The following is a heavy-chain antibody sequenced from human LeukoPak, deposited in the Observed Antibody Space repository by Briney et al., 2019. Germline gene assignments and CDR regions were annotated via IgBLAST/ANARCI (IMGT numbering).Heavy chain of an antibody. J-gene: IGHJ4*02. CDR1: GGTFSSYA. D-gene: IGHD3-10*01. V-gene: IGHV1-69*01. Sequence: GSSVKVSCKASGGTFSSYAISWVRQAPGQGLEWMGGIIPIFGTANYAQKFQGRVTITADESTSTAYMELSSLRSEDTAVYYCALYYYGSGSYYTPFDYWGQGTLVTVSS. CDR2: IIPIFGTA. CDR3: ALYYYGSGSYYTPFDY.